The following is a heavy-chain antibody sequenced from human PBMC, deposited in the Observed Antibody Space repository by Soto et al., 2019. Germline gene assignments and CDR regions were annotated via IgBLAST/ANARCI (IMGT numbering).Heavy chain of an antibody. CDR2: IYHSGST. CDR3: ARVGVASSGWYSFDY. CDR1: GGSISSSNW. Sequence: PSETLSLTCAVSGGSISSSNWWSWVRQPPGKGLEWIGEIYHSGSTNYNPSLKSRVHISVDKSKNQFSLKLSSVTAADTAVYYWARVGVASSGWYSFDYWGQGTLVTVSS. J-gene: IGHJ4*02. D-gene: IGHD6-19*01. V-gene: IGHV4-4*02.